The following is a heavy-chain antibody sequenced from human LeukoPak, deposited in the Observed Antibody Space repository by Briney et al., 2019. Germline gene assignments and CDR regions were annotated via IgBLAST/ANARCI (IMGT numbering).Heavy chain of an antibody. D-gene: IGHD3/OR15-3a*01. CDR2: ISGSGGST. Sequence: GGSLRPSCAASGFTFSSYAMSWVRQAPGKGPEWVPAISGSGGSTYYADSVKGRFTISRDNSKNTLYLQMNSLRAEDTAVYYCAKDSDWAFDYWGQGTLVTVSS. J-gene: IGHJ4*02. V-gene: IGHV3-23*01. CDR1: GFTFSSYA. CDR3: AKDSDWAFDY.